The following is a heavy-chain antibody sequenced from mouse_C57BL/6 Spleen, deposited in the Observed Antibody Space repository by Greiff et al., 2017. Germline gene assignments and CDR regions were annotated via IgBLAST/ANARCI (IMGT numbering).Heavy chain of an antibody. CDR2: ISSGSSTI. CDR3: ARRTRPYFDY. Sequence: EVQLQESGGGLVKPGGSLKLSCAASGFTFSDYGMHWVRQAPEKGLEWVAYISSGSSTIYYADTVKGRFTISRDNAKNTLFLQMTSLRSEDTAMYYCARRTRPYFDYWGQGTTLTVSS. CDR1: GFTFSDYG. V-gene: IGHV5-17*01. J-gene: IGHJ2*01.